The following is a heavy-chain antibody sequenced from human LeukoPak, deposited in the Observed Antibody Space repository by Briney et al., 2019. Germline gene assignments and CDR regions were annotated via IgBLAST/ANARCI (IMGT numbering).Heavy chain of an antibody. CDR1: GGSISSSSYY. V-gene: IGHV4-39*07. CDR2: IYYSGST. CDR3: ARGSLAFDAFDI. Sequence: SETLSLTCTVSGGSISSSSYYWGWIRQPPGKGLEWIGSIYYSGSTYYNPSLKSRVTISVDTSKNQFSLKLSSVTAADTAVYYCARGSLAFDAFDIWGQGTVVTVSS. J-gene: IGHJ3*02. D-gene: IGHD2/OR15-2a*01.